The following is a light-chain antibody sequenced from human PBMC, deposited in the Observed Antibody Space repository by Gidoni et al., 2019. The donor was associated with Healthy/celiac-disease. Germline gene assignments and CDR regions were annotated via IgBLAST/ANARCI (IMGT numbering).Light chain of an antibody. V-gene: IGKV1-5*03. Sequence: SPSISSWLAWYQQKPWKAPKLLIYKASSLESGVPTRFSGSGSGTEFTLTISSLQPDDFATYYCQQDNSYPLTFXGXTKVEIK. CDR2: KAS. CDR1: PSISSW. J-gene: IGKJ4*01. CDR3: QQDNSYPLT.